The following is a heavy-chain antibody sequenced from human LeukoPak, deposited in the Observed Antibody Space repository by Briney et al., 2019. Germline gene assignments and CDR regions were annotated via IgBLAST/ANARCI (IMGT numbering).Heavy chain of an antibody. J-gene: IGHJ5*02. Sequence: GGSLRLSCAASGFTFSSYAMSWVRQAPGKGLEWVSAISGSGGSTYYADSVKGRFTISSDNSKNTLYLQMNSLRAEDTAVYYCAKDKVPYGDYVFWFDPWGQGTLVTVSS. CDR1: GFTFSSYA. CDR3: AKDKVPYGDYVFWFDP. D-gene: IGHD4-17*01. CDR2: ISGSGGST. V-gene: IGHV3-23*01.